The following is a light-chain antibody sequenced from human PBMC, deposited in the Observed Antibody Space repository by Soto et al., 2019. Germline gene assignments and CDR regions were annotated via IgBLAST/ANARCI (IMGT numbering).Light chain of an antibody. CDR3: AAWDDSLSGFYV. CDR1: SSNIGSNY. V-gene: IGLV1-47*01. Sequence: QSVLTQPPSASGTPGQRVTIPCSGSSSNIGSNYVYWYQQLPGTAPKLLIYRNNQRPSGVPDRFSGSKSGTPASLAISGLRSEDEADYYCAAWDDSLSGFYVFGTGSKAPS. CDR2: RNN. J-gene: IGLJ1*01.